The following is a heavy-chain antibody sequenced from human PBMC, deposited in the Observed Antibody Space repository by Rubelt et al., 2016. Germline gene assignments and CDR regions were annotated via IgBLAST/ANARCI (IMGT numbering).Heavy chain of an antibody. CDR1: GFTFSNAW. J-gene: IGHJ5*02. Sequence: SLRLSCAASGFTFSNAWMSWVRQAPGKGLEWVARIKSKTDGGTTDYAAPVKGRFTISRDDSKNTLYLQMNSLKTEDTAVYYCTTDRYYYDSSGFPWFDPWGQGTLVTVSS. CDR3: TTDRYYYDSSGFPWFDP. D-gene: IGHD3-22*01. V-gene: IGHV3-15*01. CDR2: IKSKTDGGTT.